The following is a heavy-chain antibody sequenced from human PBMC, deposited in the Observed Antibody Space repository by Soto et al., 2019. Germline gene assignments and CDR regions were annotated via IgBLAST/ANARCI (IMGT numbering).Heavy chain of an antibody. CDR1: GFTFSSYG. J-gene: IGHJ6*02. CDR3: ARDLVAARPGMDV. Sequence: PGGSLRLSCAASGFTFSSYGMHWVRQAPGKGLEWVAVIWYDGSNKYYADSVKGRFTISRDNSKNTLYLQMNSLRAEDTALYYCARDLVAARPGMDVWGQGTTVTVSS. CDR2: IWYDGSNK. D-gene: IGHD6-6*01. V-gene: IGHV3-33*01.